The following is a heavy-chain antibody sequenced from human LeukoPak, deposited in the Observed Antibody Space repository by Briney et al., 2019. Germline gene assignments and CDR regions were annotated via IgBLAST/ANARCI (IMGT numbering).Heavy chain of an antibody. V-gene: IGHV4-4*07. D-gene: IGHD1-1*01. CDR2: IYTSGST. Sequence: SETLSLTCTVSGGSISSYYWSWIRQPAGKGLEWIGRIYTSGSTNYNPSLKSRVTMSVDTSKNQFSLKLSSVTAADTAVYYCARVYPGTTGTTSHYYYYSYMDVWGKGTTVTVSS. CDR1: GGSISSYY. CDR3: ARVYPGTTGTTSHYYYYSYMDV. J-gene: IGHJ6*03.